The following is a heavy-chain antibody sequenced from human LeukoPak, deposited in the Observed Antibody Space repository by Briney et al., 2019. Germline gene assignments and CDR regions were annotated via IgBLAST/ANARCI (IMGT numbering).Heavy chain of an antibody. V-gene: IGHV4-30-2*01. J-gene: IGHJ4*02. CDR3: ARETTVVTPFDY. Sequence: SETLSLTCTVSGGSISSGGYYWSWIRQPPGKGLEWIGYIYHSGSTYYNPTLKSRVTISVDTSKNQFSLKLSSVTAADTAVYYCARETTVVTPFDYWGQGTLVTVSS. CDR1: GGSISSGGYY. CDR2: IYHSGST. D-gene: IGHD4-23*01.